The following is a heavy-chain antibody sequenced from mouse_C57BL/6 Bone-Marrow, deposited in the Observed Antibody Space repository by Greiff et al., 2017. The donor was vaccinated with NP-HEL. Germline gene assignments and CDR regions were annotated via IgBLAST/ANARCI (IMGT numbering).Heavy chain of an antibody. Sequence: EVMLVESEGGLVQPGRSMKLSCTASGFTFSDYYMAWVRQVPEKGLEWVANINYDGSSTYYLDSLKSRFIISRDNAKNILYLQMSSLKSEDTATYYCARESPRGNYDYWGQGTTLTVSS. V-gene: IGHV5-16*01. CDR1: GFTFSDYY. CDR3: ARESPRGNYDY. J-gene: IGHJ2*01. CDR2: INYDGSST. D-gene: IGHD2-1*01.